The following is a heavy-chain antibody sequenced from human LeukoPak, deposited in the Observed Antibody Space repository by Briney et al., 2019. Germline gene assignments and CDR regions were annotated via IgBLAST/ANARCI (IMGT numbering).Heavy chain of an antibody. CDR2: IYYSGST. V-gene: IGHV4-59*01. Sequence: PSETLSLTCTVSGGSISSYYWSWIRQPPGKGLEWIGYIYYSGSTNYNPSLKSRVTISVDTSKNQFSLKLSSVTAADTAVYYCARDTPYYYGSGSYLDYWGQGTLVTVSS. D-gene: IGHD3-10*01. J-gene: IGHJ4*02. CDR1: GGSISSYY. CDR3: ARDTPYYYGSGSYLDY.